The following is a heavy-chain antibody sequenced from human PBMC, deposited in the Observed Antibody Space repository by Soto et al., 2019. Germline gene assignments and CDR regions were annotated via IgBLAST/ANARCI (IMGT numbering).Heavy chain of an antibody. CDR1: GFNISSYS. CDR3: ARPEYSSSSYGMDV. CDR2: ISSSSSTI. V-gene: IGHV3-48*02. Sequence: GGSMIVSCAAAGFNISSYSRNWVSQTTGKGLEWVSYISSSSSTIYYADSVKGRFTISRDNAKNSLYLQMNSLRDEDTAVYYCARPEYSSSSYGMDVWGQGTTVTVSS. J-gene: IGHJ6*02. D-gene: IGHD6-6*01.